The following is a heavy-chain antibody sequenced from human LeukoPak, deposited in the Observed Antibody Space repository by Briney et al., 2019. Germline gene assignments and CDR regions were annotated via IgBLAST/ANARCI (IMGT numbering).Heavy chain of an antibody. J-gene: IGHJ4*02. CDR2: ISSASTYI. Sequence: GESLRLSCAASGFTFSSYSMNWVRQAPGKGLEWVSSISSASTYIYCADSVKGRFTISGDNAKNSLYLQMNSLRAEDTAMYYCARLVWDTTMADGDIDSWGQGTLLIVSS. V-gene: IGHV3-21*01. CDR3: ARLVWDTTMADGDIDS. D-gene: IGHD5-18*01. CDR1: GFTFSSYS.